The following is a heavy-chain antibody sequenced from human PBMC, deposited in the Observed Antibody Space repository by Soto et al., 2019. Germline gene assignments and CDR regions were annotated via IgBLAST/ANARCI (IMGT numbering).Heavy chain of an antibody. CDR1: GFTFSSFW. CDR3: VRDRSGSYLEGFDY. D-gene: IGHD1-26*01. CDR2: IKQDGSEK. Sequence: GWLRRSCAASGFTFSSFWMTWVRQAPGKGLEWVANIKQDGSEKYYVDSVKGRFTISRDNARNSLFLEMKSLRSEDTAVYSCVRDRSGSYLEGFDYWGQGTLVTVSS. J-gene: IGHJ4*02. V-gene: IGHV3-7*01.